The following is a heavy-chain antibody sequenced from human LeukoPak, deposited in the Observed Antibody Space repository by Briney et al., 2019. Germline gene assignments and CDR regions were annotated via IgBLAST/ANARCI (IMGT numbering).Heavy chain of an antibody. CDR1: GGSFSGYY. Sequence: PSETLSLTCAVYGGSFSGYYWSWIRQPPGKGLEWIGEINHSGSTNYNPSLKSRVTISVDTSKNQFSLKLSSVTAADTAVYYCASYGYSYGLGYWGQGTLVTVSS. D-gene: IGHD5-18*01. CDR3: ASYGYSYGLGY. CDR2: INHSGST. J-gene: IGHJ4*02. V-gene: IGHV4-34*01.